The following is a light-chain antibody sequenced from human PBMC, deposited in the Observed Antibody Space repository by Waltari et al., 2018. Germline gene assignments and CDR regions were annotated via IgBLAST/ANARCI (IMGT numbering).Light chain of an antibody. CDR2: EVN. V-gene: IGLV2-23*02. Sequence: QSALTQPASVSGSPGQSLTISCTGTSTDVGHYNLFSWYQQYPAKVPQLIIYEVNKRPSGVSHRFSGSKSRNTASLTISGLQAEDEADYYCFSYTGDTTLYVFGTGTKVTVL. J-gene: IGLJ1*01. CDR3: FSYTGDTTLYV. CDR1: STDVGHYNL.